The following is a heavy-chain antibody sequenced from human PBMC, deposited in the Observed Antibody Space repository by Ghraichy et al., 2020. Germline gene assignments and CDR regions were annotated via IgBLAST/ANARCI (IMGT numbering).Heavy chain of an antibody. V-gene: IGHV1-69*04. Sequence: SVKVSCKASGGTFSSYAISWVRQAPGQGLEWMGRIIPILGIANYAQKFQGRVTITADKSTSTAYMELSSLRSEDTAVYYCARDSYDSSGYYGYWGQGTLVTVSS. CDR3: ARDSYDSSGYYGY. J-gene: IGHJ4*02. CDR1: GGTFSSYA. CDR2: IIPILGIA. D-gene: IGHD3-22*01.